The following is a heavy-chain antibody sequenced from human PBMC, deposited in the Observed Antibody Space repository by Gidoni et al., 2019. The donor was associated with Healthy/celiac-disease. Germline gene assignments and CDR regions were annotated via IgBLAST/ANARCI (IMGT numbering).Heavy chain of an antibody. J-gene: IGHJ6*03. V-gene: IGHV1-69*01. CDR2: IIPIFGTA. D-gene: IGHD6-25*01. CDR3: ARAAGVGYYYYYMDV. Sequence: CVRQAPGQGLEWMGGIIPIFGTANYAQKFQGRVTITADESTSTAYMELSSLRSEDTAVYYCARAAGVGYYYYYMDVWGKGTTVTVSS.